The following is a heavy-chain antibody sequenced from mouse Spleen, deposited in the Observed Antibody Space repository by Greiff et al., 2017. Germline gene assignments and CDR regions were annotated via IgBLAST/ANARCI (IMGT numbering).Heavy chain of an antibody. CDR2: ISNGGGST. V-gene: IGHV5-12*02. J-gene: IGHJ4*01. CDR1: GFTFSDYY. D-gene: IGHD1-1*01. CDR3: ARGLLRYYYAMDY. Sequence: EVMLVESGGGLVQPGGSLKLSCATSGFTFSDYYMYWVRQTPEKRLEWVAYISNGGGSTYYPDTVKGRFTISRDNAKNTLYLQMSRLKSEDTAMYYCARGLLRYYYAMDYWGQGTSVTVSS.